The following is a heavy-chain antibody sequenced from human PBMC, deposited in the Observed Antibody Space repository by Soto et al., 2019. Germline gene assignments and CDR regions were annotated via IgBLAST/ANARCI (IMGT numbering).Heavy chain of an antibody. CDR2: ISGNSGSV. J-gene: IGHJ3*02. Sequence: VQLVESGGGLEQPGRSLRLSCAASGITLDDYAMHWVRQGPGKGLEWVSGISGNSGSVGYEDSVKGRFTISRDNAKNSLYLQRNSLRTEDTALYYCAIDNGGWSDAFHIWGQGTMVTVSS. CDR3: AIDNGGWSDAFHI. V-gene: IGHV3-9*01. CDR1: GITLDDYA. D-gene: IGHD6-19*01.